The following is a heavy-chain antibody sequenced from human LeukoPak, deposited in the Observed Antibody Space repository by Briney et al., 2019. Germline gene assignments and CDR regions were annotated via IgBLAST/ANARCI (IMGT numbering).Heavy chain of an antibody. J-gene: IGHJ6*03. D-gene: IGHD3-3*01. CDR3: ARVGYDFWSGYFARLDYYYMDV. Sequence: PSQTLSLTCTVSGGSISSGVYYWSWIRQHPGKGLEWIGYIYYSGSTYYNPSLKSRVTISVDTSKNQFSLKLSSVTAADTAVYYCARVGYDFWSGYFARLDYYYMDVWGKGTTVTVSS. V-gene: IGHV4-31*03. CDR1: GGSISSGVYY. CDR2: IYYSGST.